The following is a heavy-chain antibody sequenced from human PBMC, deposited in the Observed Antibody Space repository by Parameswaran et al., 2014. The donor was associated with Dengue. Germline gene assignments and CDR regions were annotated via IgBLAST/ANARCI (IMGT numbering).Heavy chain of an antibody. Sequence: GGSLRLSCAASGFTFSSYAMHWVRQAPGKGLEWVANIKQDGSEKYYVDSVKGRFIISRDNAKNSLYLQMNSLRAEDTAVYYCARQYRYFDYWGQGTLVTVSS. V-gene: IGHV3-7*01. D-gene: IGHD3-16*02. CDR2: IKQDGSEK. CDR1: GFTFSSYA. J-gene: IGHJ4*02. CDR3: ARQYRYFDY.